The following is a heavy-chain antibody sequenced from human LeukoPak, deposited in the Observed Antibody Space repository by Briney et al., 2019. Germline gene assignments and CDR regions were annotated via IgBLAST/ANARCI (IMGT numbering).Heavy chain of an antibody. J-gene: IGHJ4*02. Sequence: SVKVSCKASGGTFSSYDMSWVRQAPGKGLEWMGTIIPIFGTPNYAQKFHGRVTLTPDESTSTAYLELSSLRSEDTAVYYCARDPPEYSGSYYGYWGQGPLVTVSS. CDR3: ARDPPEYSGSYYGY. CDR1: GGTFSSYD. CDR2: IIPIFGTP. D-gene: IGHD1-26*01. V-gene: IGHV1-69*15.